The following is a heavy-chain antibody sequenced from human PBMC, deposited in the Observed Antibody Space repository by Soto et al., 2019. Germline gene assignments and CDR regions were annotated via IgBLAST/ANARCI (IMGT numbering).Heavy chain of an antibody. V-gene: IGHV1-18*04. CDR1: GYTFTSYY. D-gene: IGHD2-2*01. Sequence: ASVMVSCNASGYTFTSYYMNWVRRAPGQGLARMGCINTSIGNTSYAQKLQGRVTMTTDTSTSTAYMELRNLRSDDTAVYYCARVGTPFGYCSSTSCSYYFDYWGEGSLVTVS. CDR2: INTSIGNT. CDR3: ARVGTPFGYCSSTSCSYYFDY. J-gene: IGHJ4*02.